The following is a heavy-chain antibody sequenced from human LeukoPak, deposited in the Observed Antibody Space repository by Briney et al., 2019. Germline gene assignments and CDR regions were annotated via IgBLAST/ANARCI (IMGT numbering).Heavy chain of an antibody. CDR2: FFLNGST. V-gene: IGHV4-34*12. CDR1: GGSFSGYY. CDR3: ARVAGCTSCFDVDY. Sequence: SETLSLTCAVYGGSFSGYYWGWIRQPPGKGLEWIGSFFLNGSTYYNPSLKSRVTISVDTSKNQFSLTLSSVTAADTAVYYCARVAGCTSCFDVDYWGQGTLVTVSS. J-gene: IGHJ4*02. D-gene: IGHD2-2*01.